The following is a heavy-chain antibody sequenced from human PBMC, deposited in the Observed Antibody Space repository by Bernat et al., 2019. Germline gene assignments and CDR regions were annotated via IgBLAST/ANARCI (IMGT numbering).Heavy chain of an antibody. J-gene: IGHJ4*02. CDR1: GLTFGSHW. Sequence: EVQLVESGGGLVQPGGSLRLSCAVSGLTFGSHWMHWVRQAPGEGLVWVSRINSDGTTVNYAESVEGRFTISRDNAKNTLFLQMYSLRAEDTAVYYCASNGITVVGTGGDYWGQGTLVTASA. V-gene: IGHV3-74*01. CDR3: ASNGITVVGTGGDY. CDR2: INSDGTTV. D-gene: IGHD6-19*01.